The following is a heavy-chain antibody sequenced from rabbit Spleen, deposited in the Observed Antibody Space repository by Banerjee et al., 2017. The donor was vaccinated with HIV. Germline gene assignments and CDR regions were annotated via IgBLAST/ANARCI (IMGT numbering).Heavy chain of an antibody. CDR3: TRSPSLAYFTL. CDR2: IDTGSSGST. J-gene: IGHJ4*01. V-gene: IGHV1S40*01. CDR1: GVSFSSSSY. D-gene: IGHD3-1*01. Sequence: QSLEESGGDLVKPGASLTLTCTASGVSFSSSSYMCWVRQAPGKGLEWIACIDTGSSGSTYYASWAKGRFTISKTSSTTVTLQMTSLTGADTATYFCTRSPSLAYFTLWGPGTLVTVS.